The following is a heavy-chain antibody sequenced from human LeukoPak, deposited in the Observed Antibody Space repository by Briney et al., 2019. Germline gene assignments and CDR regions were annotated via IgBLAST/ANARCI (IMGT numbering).Heavy chain of an antibody. J-gene: IGHJ4*02. CDR3: VVAYCGGDCSH. CDR2: IKTDGSST. V-gene: IGHV3-74*01. D-gene: IGHD2-21*02. CDR1: GFTFSSSW. Sequence: GGSLRLSCAASGFTFSSSWMHWVRQAPGKGRIWVSRIKTDGSSTSYADSVKGRFTISRDNAKNTLYLQMNSLRAEDTAVYYCVVAYCGGDCSHWGQGTLVTVSS.